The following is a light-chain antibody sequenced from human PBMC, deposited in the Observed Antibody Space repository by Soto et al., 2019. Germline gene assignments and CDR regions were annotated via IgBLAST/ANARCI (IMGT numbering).Light chain of an antibody. Sequence: DIPMTQSLPTLSGSLRAGEPIXSEASQTISSWLAWYQQKPGKAPKLLIYKASTLKSGVPSRFSGSGSGTEFTLTISSLQPDDFATYYCQHYNSYSEAFGQGTKVDIK. V-gene: IGKV1-5*03. J-gene: IGKJ1*01. CDR1: QTISSW. CDR3: QHYNSYSEA. CDR2: KAS.